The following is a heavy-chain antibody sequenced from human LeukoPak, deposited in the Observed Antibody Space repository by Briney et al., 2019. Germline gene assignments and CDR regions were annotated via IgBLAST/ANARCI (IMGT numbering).Heavy chain of an antibody. D-gene: IGHD6-13*01. CDR3: AREGMVYNGQQRVIYGMDV. CDR1: GGSISSGGYS. V-gene: IGHV4-30-2*05. CDR2: IYHSGST. J-gene: IGHJ6*02. Sequence: KPSETLSLTCAVSGGSISSGGYSWSWIRQPPGKGLEWIGYIYHSGSTYYNPSLKSRVTISVDTSKNQFSLKLSSVTAADTAVYYCAREGMVYNGQQRVIYGMDVWGQGTTVTVSS.